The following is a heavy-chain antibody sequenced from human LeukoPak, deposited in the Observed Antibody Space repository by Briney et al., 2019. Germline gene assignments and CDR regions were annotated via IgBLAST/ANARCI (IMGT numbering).Heavy chain of an antibody. CDR2: IYYSGST. J-gene: IGHJ3*02. D-gene: IGHD6-13*01. CDR1: GGSISSSSYY. V-gene: IGHV4-39*07. CDR3: ARDRGPAAGIIFRAFDI. Sequence: PSETLSLTCTVSGGSISSSSYYWGWIRQPPGKGLEWIGSIYYSGSTYYNPSLKSRVTISVDTSKNQFSLKLSSVTAADTAVYYCARDRGPAAGIIFRAFDIWGQGTMVTVSS.